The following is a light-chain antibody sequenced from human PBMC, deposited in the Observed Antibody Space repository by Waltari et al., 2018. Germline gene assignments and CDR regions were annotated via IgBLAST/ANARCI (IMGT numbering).Light chain of an antibody. CDR3: QQYYSCPYT. J-gene: IGKJ2*01. V-gene: IGKV1D-8*01. CDR2: AAS. CDR1: QGIRSY. Sequence: VIWMTQSPSLLSASTGDRVTISCRMSQGIRSYLAWYQQKPGKAPELLIYAASTLQSGVPSRFSGSGSGTEFTLTISCLQSEDFATYFCQQYYSCPYTFGQGTKLEIK.